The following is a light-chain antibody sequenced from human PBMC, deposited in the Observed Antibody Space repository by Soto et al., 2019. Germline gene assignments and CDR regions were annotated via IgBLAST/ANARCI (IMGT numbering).Light chain of an antibody. CDR2: EVS. CDR1: SSDVGGYNY. J-gene: IGLJ2*01. V-gene: IGLV2-14*01. CDR3: SSYTSSSSLWVV. Sequence: QSALTQPASVSGSPGQSITIPCTGTSSDVGGYNYVSWYQQHPGKAPKLMIYEVSNRPSGVSNRFSGSKSGNTASLTISGLQAEDEADYYCSSYTSSSSLWVVFGGGTKLTVL.